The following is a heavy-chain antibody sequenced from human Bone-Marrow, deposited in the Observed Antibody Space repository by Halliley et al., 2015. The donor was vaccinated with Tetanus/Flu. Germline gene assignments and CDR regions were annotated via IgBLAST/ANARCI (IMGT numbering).Heavy chain of an antibody. CDR3: VRDLFASFSGGPDYYGMDV. CDR2: INTDGRST. J-gene: IGHJ6*02. CDR1: GFTLSSYW. D-gene: IGHD1-26*01. Sequence: SLRLSCAASGFTLSSYWMHWVRQAPGKGLVWVSRINTDGRSTTYADSVKGRFTISRDNAKNTLYVQMNSLRTEDTGVYYCVRDLFASFSGGPDYYGMDVWGQGTTVIVSS. V-gene: IGHV3-74*01.